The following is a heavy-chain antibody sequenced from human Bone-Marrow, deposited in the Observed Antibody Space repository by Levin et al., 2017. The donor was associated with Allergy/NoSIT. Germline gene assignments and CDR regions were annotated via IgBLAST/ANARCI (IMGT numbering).Heavy chain of an antibody. CDR1: GFTFNLYD. CDR2: ISADGLST. CDR3: GRDSVGNPTRRSDY. V-gene: IGHV3-23*01. J-gene: IGHJ4*02. Sequence: GESLKISCVASGFTFNLYDMSWVRPAPGKGLEWVSAISADGLSTYYADSVKGRLLISRDNSKNTVFLHMNSLRADDTAVYYCGRDSVGNPTRRSDYWGQGALVTVSS. D-gene: IGHD4-23*01.